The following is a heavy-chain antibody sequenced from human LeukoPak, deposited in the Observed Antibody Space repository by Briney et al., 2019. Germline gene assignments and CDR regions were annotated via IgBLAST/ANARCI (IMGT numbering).Heavy chain of an antibody. V-gene: IGHV1-18*01. Sequence: ASVKVSCKTSGYTFTNYDIYWVRQAPGQGLECMGWISGYTGDTKYAQILQGRFTVTTDTSTSTAYMELRSLTYDDTAVYYCARAGYCGDGGCRGGSAFDVWGQGTTVTVSS. D-gene: IGHD2-15*01. CDR2: ISGYTGDT. J-gene: IGHJ3*01. CDR1: GYTFTNYD. CDR3: ARAGYCGDGGCRGGSAFDV.